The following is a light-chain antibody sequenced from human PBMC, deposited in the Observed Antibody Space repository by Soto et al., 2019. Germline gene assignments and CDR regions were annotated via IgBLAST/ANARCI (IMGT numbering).Light chain of an antibody. J-gene: IGKJ1*01. V-gene: IGKV3-20*01. CDR1: QGIGDT. Sequence: VVMTQSPATLSVSPWEGVTISCRASQGIGDTLAWYQHKPGQTPRLLIYSASSRATGIPDRFSGRGSGTDFILIISSLVPQDYSADFCHQYGTSPRTFGQGTKVDIK. CDR2: SAS. CDR3: HQYGTSPRT.